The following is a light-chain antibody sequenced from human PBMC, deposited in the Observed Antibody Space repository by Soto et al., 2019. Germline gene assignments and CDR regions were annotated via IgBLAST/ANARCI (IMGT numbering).Light chain of an antibody. CDR2: AAS. Sequence: DIQMTQSPSSLSASVVDSVTITCRASENIKTYLNWYQQKPGKAPNLLIYAASSLHSGVPSRFSGSGSGTDFTLTISSLQPEDFATYYCQQSSRTPITFGQGTRLEIK. V-gene: IGKV1-39*01. CDR1: ENIKTY. CDR3: QQSSRTPIT. J-gene: IGKJ5*01.